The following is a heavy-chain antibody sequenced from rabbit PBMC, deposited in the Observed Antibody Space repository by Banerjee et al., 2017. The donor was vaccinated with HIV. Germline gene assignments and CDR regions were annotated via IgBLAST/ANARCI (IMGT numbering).Heavy chain of an antibody. V-gene: IGHV1S43*01. CDR3: ARDLAGVIGWNFGL. CDR2: IYSSNGDK. CDR1: GFSFSSSYW. Sequence: QEQLEESGGDLVKPEGSLTLTCTASGFSFSSSYWICWVRQAPGKGLELIACIYSSNGDKWYASWVNGRFTISRSTSLNTVDLKMTSLTVADTATYFCARDLAGVIGWNFGLWGQGTLVTVS. D-gene: IGHD4-1*01. J-gene: IGHJ3*01.